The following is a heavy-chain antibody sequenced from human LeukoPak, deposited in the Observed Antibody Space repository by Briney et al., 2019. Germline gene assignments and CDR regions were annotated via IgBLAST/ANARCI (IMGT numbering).Heavy chain of an antibody. Sequence: PGGSLRLSCAASGFTFSGYAMNWVRQAPGKGLEWVSAITGRGGNTYYADSVKGRFTISRDNSKNTLYLQMNSLRAEDTAVYYCARVIAVASGALRGRNWFDPWGQGTLVTVSS. CDR2: ITGRGGNT. V-gene: IGHV3-23*01. J-gene: IGHJ5*02. CDR1: GFTFSGYA. D-gene: IGHD6-19*01. CDR3: ARVIAVASGALRGRNWFDP.